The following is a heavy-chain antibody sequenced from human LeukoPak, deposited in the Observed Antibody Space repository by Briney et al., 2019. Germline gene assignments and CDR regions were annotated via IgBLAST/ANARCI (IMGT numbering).Heavy chain of an antibody. V-gene: IGHV3-30*04. CDR3: AKDRSYYYDSSGYFDY. D-gene: IGHD3-22*01. CDR2: ISYDGSNK. Sequence: GGSLRLSCAASGFTFSSYAMHWVRQAPGKGLEWGSVISYDGSNKYYADSVKGRFTISRDNSKNTLYLQMNSLRAEDTAVYYCAKDRSYYYDSSGYFDYWGQGTLVTVSS. CDR1: GFTFSSYA. J-gene: IGHJ4*02.